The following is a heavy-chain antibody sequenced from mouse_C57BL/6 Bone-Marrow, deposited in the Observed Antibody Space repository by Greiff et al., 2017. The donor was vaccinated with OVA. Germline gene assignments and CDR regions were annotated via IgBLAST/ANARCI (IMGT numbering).Heavy chain of an antibody. V-gene: IGHV14-4*01. D-gene: IGHD2-1*01. CDR3: TTYPLLPYDMDY. J-gene: IGHJ4*01. Sequence: VQLQQSGAELVRPGASVKLSCTASGFNIKDDYMHWVQQRPEQGLEWIGWIDSENGDTEYASKFQGKATITADTSSNTAYLQLSSLTSEDTAVYYCTTYPLLPYDMDYWGQGTSVTVSS. CDR2: IDSENGDT. CDR1: GFNIKDDY.